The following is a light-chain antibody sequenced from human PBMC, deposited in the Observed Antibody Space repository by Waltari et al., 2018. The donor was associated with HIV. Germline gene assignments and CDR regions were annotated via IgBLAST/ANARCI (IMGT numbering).Light chain of an antibody. Sequence: QSALTQPRSLSGSPGPSVTISCTGPSSDVGRSKYVSWYQHTPGKAPNLILYDVSERPSGVPDRFSGSKSGNTASLTISGLQAEDEADYYCCSYAGTYTFVVFGGGTKLTVL. CDR3: CSYAGTYTFVV. J-gene: IGLJ2*01. CDR1: SSDVGRSKY. CDR2: DVS. V-gene: IGLV2-11*01.